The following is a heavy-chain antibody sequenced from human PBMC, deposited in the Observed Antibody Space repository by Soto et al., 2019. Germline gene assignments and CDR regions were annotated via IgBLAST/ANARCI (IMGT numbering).Heavy chain of an antibody. Sequence: EVQVLESGGGLVQTGGSLRLSCAASGFSFYKYVMTWVRQAPGKGLEWVSGISGTGTTIYYADSVKGRFTISRDNSKNTLYLQMNNLGAEDTAVYYCAKGSDSSSWSFGTWGQGTLVTVSS. D-gene: IGHD3-22*01. CDR3: AKGSDSSSWSFGT. J-gene: IGHJ5*02. V-gene: IGHV3-23*01. CDR1: GFSFYKYV. CDR2: ISGTGTTI.